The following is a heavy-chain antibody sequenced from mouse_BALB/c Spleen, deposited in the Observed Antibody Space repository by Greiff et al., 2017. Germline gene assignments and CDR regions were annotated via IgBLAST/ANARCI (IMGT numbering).Heavy chain of an antibody. CDR3: ARKGTRTGFAY. D-gene: IGHD3-1*01. CDR2: INPSNGRT. CDR1: GYTFTSYW. Sequence: QVQLQQPGAELVKPGASVKLSCKASGYTFTSYWMHWVKQRPGQGLEWIGEINPSNGRTNYNEKFKSKATLTVDKSSSTAYMQLSSLTSEDSAVYYCARKGTRTGFAYWGQGTLVTVSA. V-gene: IGHV1S81*02. J-gene: IGHJ3*01.